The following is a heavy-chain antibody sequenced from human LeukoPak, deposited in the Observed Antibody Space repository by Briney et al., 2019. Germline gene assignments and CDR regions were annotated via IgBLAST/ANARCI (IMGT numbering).Heavy chain of an antibody. V-gene: IGHV4-34*01. J-gene: IGHJ4*02. D-gene: IGHD5-18*01. CDR1: GGSFSGYY. CDR3: ARADTAMVSRYFDY. Sequence: SETPSLTCAVYGGSFSGYYWSWIRQPPGKGLEWIGEINHSGSTNYNPSLKSRVTISVDTSKNQFSLKLSSVTAADTAVYYCARADTAMVSRYFDYWGQGTLVTVSS. CDR2: INHSGST.